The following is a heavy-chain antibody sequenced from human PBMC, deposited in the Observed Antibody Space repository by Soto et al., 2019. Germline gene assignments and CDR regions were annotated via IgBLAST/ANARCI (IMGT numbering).Heavy chain of an antibody. CDR1: GYTFTSYG. CDR3: ARVNDYYYGMDV. CDR2: ISAGNGNT. V-gene: IGHV1-18*04. Sequence: ASVKVSCKASGYTFTSYGISWVRQAPGQGLEWMGWISAGNGNTKYSQKFQGRVTITRDTSASTAYMELSSLRSEDTAVYYCARVNDYYYGMDVWGQGTTVTVSS. J-gene: IGHJ6*02.